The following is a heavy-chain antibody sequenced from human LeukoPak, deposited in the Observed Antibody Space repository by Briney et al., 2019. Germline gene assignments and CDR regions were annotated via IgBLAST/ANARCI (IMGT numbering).Heavy chain of an antibody. D-gene: IGHD5-18*01. CDR2: IYYSGST. V-gene: IGHV4-59*08. J-gene: IGHJ3*02. Sequence: SETLSLTCTVSGGSISSYYWSWIRRPPGKGLEWIGYIYYSGSTNYNPSLKSRVTISVDTSKNQFSLKLSSVTAADTAVYYCARQVDTAMVNGAFDIWGQGTMVTVSS. CDR3: ARQVDTAMVNGAFDI. CDR1: GGSISSYY.